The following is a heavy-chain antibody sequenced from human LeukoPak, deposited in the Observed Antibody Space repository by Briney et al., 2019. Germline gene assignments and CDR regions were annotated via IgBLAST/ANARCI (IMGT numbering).Heavy chain of an antibody. J-gene: IGHJ4*02. Sequence: GGSLRLSCAASGFTFNNIAMIWVRQAPGKGLEWVSAISGSGGSTYYADSVKGRFTISRDNSKNTLYLQMNSLRAEDTAVYYCAKDVDIVATIPYWGQGTLVTVSS. V-gene: IGHV3-23*01. CDR1: GFTFNNIA. D-gene: IGHD5-12*01. CDR3: AKDVDIVATIPY. CDR2: ISGSGGST.